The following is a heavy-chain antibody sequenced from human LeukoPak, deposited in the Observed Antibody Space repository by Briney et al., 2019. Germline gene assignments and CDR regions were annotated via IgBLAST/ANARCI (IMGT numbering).Heavy chain of an antibody. Sequence: ASGKVSCHASGGPFRSYAISWVRQAPGQGLGWRGRIIPILGIANYAQKFQGRVTITADKSTSTAYMELSSLRSEDTAVYYCARVSSSSGVFDYWGQGTLVTVSS. V-gene: IGHV1-69*04. J-gene: IGHJ4*02. D-gene: IGHD6-6*01. CDR1: GGPFRSYA. CDR3: ARVSSSSGVFDY. CDR2: IIPILGIA.